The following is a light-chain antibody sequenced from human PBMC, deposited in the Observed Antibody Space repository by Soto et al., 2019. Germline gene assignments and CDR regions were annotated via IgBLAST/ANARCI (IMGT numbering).Light chain of an antibody. CDR2: DAS. Sequence: DIQMTQSPSTPSASIVDRVTVTCHASQSISNWLAWYQQKPGKAPKLLIYDASTLESGVPSRFSGTGSGTEFTLTIDRLQPDDFATYYCQQYHTSSITFGQGTRLEIK. J-gene: IGKJ5*01. CDR3: QQYHTSSIT. CDR1: QSISNW. V-gene: IGKV1-5*01.